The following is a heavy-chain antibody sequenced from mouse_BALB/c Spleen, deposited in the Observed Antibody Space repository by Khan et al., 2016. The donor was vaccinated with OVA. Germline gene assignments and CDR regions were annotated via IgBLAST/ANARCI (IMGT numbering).Heavy chain of an antibody. V-gene: IGHV3-2*02. Sequence: EVELVESGPGLVKPSQSLSLTCTVTGYSITSDYAWNWIRQFPGNKLEWMGYISYSGSTSYNPSLKSRISITRDTSKNQFFLPLNSVTTEDTATYYCARDGHYSMDYWGQGTSVTVSS. CDR2: ISYSGST. CDR1: GYSITSDYA. J-gene: IGHJ4*01. D-gene: IGHD2-3*01. CDR3: ARDGHYSMDY.